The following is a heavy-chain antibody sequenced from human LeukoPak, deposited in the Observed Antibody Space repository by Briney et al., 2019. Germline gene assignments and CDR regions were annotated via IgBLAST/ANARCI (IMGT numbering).Heavy chain of an antibody. CDR1: GYTFTGYY. V-gene: IGHV1-2*02. CDR3: ARGYTVTTFYYYYGMDV. D-gene: IGHD4-17*01. CDR2: INPNSGGT. J-gene: IGHJ6*02. Sequence: GASVKVSCKASGYTFTGYYMHWVRQAPGQGLEWMGWINPNSGGTNYAQKFQGRVTMTRDTSISTAYMELSRLRSDDTAVYYCARGYTVTTFYYYYGMDVWGQGTTVTVSS.